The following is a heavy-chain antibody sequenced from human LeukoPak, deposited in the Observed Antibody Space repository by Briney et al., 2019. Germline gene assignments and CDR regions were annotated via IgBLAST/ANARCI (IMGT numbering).Heavy chain of an antibody. CDR1: GFPFSTYA. V-gene: IGHV3-23*01. Sequence: GGSLRLSCAASGFPFSTYAMSWVRQAPGKGLEWVSSIRGSDGSTYYADSVKGRFAISRDNSKNTLYLQMNSLRAEDTAVYYCAKAIQQQLVNDYWGQGTLVTVSS. CDR3: AKAIQQQLVNDY. D-gene: IGHD6-13*01. CDR2: IRGSDGST. J-gene: IGHJ4*02.